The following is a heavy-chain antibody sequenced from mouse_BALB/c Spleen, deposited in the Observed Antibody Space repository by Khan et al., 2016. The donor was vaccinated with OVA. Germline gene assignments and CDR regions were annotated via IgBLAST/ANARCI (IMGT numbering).Heavy chain of an antibody. CDR3: ARVNYGSRICFDY. V-gene: IGHV1-9*01. CDR2: ILPGSGSR. J-gene: IGHJ2*01. CDR1: GYTFSSFW. D-gene: IGHD1-1*01. Sequence: QVQLKESGAELMKPGVSVKISCKATGYTFSSFWLEWVKQRPGHGLEWIGVILPGSGSRNYNEKFKGKATLTVDISSKTTYMKLSSLTSEDSAVYYFARVNYGSRICFDYWGQGTALTVST.